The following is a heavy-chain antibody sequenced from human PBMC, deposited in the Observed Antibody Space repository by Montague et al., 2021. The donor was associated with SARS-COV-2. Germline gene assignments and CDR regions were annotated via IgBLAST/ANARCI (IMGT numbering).Heavy chain of an antibody. Sequence: IFYSGSNYYNPSLESRVTISVDTYKNQFSLKLSSVTAADTDVYYCGREAQLGYSYGTGYYYGMHFWRRGTTVTVSS. CDR2: IFYSGSN. V-gene: IGHV4-30-4*01. J-gene: IGHJ6*02. D-gene: IGHD5-18*01. CDR3: GREAQLGYSYGTGYYYGMHF.